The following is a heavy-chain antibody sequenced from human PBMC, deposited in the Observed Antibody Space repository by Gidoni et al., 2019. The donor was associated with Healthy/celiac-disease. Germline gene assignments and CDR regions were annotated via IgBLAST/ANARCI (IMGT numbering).Heavy chain of an antibody. CDR3: AKDKLRMVPYYFDY. J-gene: IGHJ4*02. CDR1: GFTFDDYA. CDR2: ISWNSGSI. D-gene: IGHD2-15*01. Sequence: EVQLVESGGGLVQPGRSLRPSCAASGFTFDDYAMHWVRQAPGKGLEWVSGISWNSGSIGYADSVKGRFTISRDNAKNSLYLQMNSLRAEDTALYYCAKDKLRMVPYYFDYWGQGTLVTVSS. V-gene: IGHV3-9*01.